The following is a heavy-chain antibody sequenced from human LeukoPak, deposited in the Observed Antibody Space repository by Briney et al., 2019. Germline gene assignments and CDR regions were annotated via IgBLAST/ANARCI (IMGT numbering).Heavy chain of an antibody. D-gene: IGHD1-26*01. CDR1: GFSFTYYG. J-gene: IGHJ4*02. CDR2: ISYDGSNK. CDR3: AKEARSGSFQYYFDY. V-gene: IGHV3-30*18. Sequence: GGSLRLSCAASGFSFTYYGMHWVRQAPGKGLEWVAVISYDGSNKYYADSVKGRFTFSRDNSKNTLYLQMNSLRAEDTAVYYCAKEARSGSFQYYFDYWGQGTLVTVSS.